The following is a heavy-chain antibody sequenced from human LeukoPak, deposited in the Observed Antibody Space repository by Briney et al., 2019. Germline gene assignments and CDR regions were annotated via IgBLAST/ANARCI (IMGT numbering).Heavy chain of an antibody. Sequence: KPSETLSLTCAVYGGSFSGYYWSWIRQPPGKGLEWIGEINHGGSTNYNPSLKSRDTISVDTSKNQFSLKPSSVTAADTAVYYCARVPRIAVARWFDPWGQGTLVTVSS. CDR2: INHGGST. CDR1: GGSFSGYY. CDR3: ARVPRIAVARWFDP. V-gene: IGHV4-34*01. J-gene: IGHJ5*02. D-gene: IGHD6-19*01.